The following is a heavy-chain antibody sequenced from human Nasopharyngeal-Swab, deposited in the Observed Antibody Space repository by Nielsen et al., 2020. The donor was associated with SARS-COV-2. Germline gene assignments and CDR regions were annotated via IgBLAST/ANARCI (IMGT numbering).Heavy chain of an antibody. CDR2: ISGSGGST. J-gene: IGHJ4*02. V-gene: IGHV3-23*01. CDR1: GFTFSSHD. Sequence: GESLKISCEASGFTFSSHDMTWVRQAPGKGLEWVSTISGSGGSTNYADSVKGRFTISRDNSENTLYLQMNSLRAEDTAVYYCANRRGGSWHPYCFDYWGQGTLVTVSS. CDR3: ANRRGGSWHPYCFDY. D-gene: IGHD6-13*01.